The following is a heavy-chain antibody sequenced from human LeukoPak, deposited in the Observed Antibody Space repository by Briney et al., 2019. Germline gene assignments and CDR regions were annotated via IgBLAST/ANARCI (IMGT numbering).Heavy chain of an antibody. CDR3: ARDGSLSSGWHTVKDWNFDL. CDR2: IYTSGST. J-gene: IGHJ2*01. Sequence: SETLSLTCTVSGGSISSYYWSWIRQPAGKGLEWIGRIYTSGSTNDNPSLKSRVTMSVDTSKNQFSLKLSSVTAADTAVYYCARDGSLSSGWHTVKDWNFDLWGRGTLVTVSS. D-gene: IGHD6-19*01. CDR1: GGSISSYY. V-gene: IGHV4-4*07.